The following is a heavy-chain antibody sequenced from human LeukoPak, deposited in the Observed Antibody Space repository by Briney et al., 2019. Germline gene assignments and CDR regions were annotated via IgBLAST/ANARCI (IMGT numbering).Heavy chain of an antibody. Sequence: PGGSLRLSCVASGFTFSISWMHWVRQAPGKGLVWVSRINSYGSTTNYADSVKGRFTISRDNAQSSLYLHMNSLRAEDTAVYYCAGIGVAGQFDYWGQGTLVTVSS. CDR3: AGIGVAGQFDY. CDR1: GFTFSISW. V-gene: IGHV3-74*01. J-gene: IGHJ4*02. CDR2: INSYGSTT. D-gene: IGHD6-19*01.